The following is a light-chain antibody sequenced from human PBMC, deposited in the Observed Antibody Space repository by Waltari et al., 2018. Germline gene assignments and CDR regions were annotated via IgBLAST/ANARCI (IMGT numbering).Light chain of an antibody. V-gene: IGLV2-8*01. CDR3: GSFAGNNFYDVV. Sequence: QSALTQPPSASGSPGQSVTISCTGTSSDVGGYNWVAWYQQHPGKAPKLLIYDVSYRPSGVPDRFSGAKSGETASLTVSGLQAEDEADYYCGSFAGNNFYDVVFGGGTKLTVL. CDR2: DVS. J-gene: IGLJ2*01. CDR1: SSDVGGYNW.